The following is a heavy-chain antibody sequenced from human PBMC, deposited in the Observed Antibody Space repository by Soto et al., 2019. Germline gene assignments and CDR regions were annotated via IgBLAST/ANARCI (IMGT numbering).Heavy chain of an antibody. CDR1: GFTFSSYA. J-gene: IGHJ3*02. Sequence: PGGSLRLSCAASGFTFSSYAMSWVRQAQGKGLGWFSAISGSGGSTYYADSVKGRFTISRDNSKNTLYLQMNSLRAEDTAVYYCANPPVLRFLEWLPPSDAFDIWGQGTMVTVSS. CDR3: ANPPVLRFLEWLPPSDAFDI. D-gene: IGHD3-3*01. V-gene: IGHV3-23*01. CDR2: ISGSGGST.